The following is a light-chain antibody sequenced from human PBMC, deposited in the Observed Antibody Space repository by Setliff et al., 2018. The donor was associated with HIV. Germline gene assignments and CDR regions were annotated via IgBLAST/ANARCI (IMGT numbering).Light chain of an antibody. CDR1: SSDVGGYSY. CDR2: EAR. CDR3: SSYAISNTLP. Sequence: QSALAQPASVSGSPGQSITISCTGTSSDVGGYSYVSWYQQHPGKAPKLIIYEARNRPSGVSNRFSGSKSGNTASLTISGLQAEDEADYYCSSYAISNTLPFGTGTKVTV. V-gene: IGLV2-14*01. J-gene: IGLJ1*01.